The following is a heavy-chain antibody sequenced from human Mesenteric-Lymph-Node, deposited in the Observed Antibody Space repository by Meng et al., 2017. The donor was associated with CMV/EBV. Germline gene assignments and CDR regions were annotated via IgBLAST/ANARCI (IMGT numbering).Heavy chain of an antibody. CDR1: GFTFSNYA. Sequence: GGSLRLSCVASGFTFSNYAMSWVRQAPGKGLECVSAITDSGRTTDYADSVKGRFTISRDNSKNTLYLLMTSLRAEDTAVYYCAKNFYGSGSYYWGQGTTVTVSS. V-gene: IGHV3-23*01. CDR3: AKNFYGSGSYY. CDR2: ITDSGRTT. D-gene: IGHD3-10*01. J-gene: IGHJ6*02.